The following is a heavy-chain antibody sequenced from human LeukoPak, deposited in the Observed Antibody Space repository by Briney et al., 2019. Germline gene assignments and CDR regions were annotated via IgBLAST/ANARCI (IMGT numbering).Heavy chain of an antibody. Sequence: PGRSLRLSCAASGFTFSSYGMHWVRQAPGKGLEWVAVIWYDGSNKYYADSVKGRFTISRDNSKNTLYLQMNSLRAEDTAVYYCARDEDSSGWQSFDYWGQGTQVTVSS. V-gene: IGHV3-33*01. CDR3: ARDEDSSGWQSFDY. D-gene: IGHD6-19*01. CDR1: GFTFSSYG. CDR2: IWYDGSNK. J-gene: IGHJ4*02.